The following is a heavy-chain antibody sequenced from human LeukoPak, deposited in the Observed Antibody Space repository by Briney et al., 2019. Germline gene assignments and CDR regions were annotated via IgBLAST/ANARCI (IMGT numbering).Heavy chain of an antibody. CDR2: IYSGGST. CDR3: AREAYYYGSGSLFDY. CDR1: GFTVSSNY. V-gene: IGHV3-66*01. D-gene: IGHD3-10*01. Sequence: GGSLRLSCAASGFTVSSNYMSWVRQAPGKGLEWVSVIYSGGSTYYADSVKGRFTISRDNSKNTLYLQMNSLRAEDTAVYYCAREAYYYGSGSLFDYWGQGTLVTVSS. J-gene: IGHJ4*02.